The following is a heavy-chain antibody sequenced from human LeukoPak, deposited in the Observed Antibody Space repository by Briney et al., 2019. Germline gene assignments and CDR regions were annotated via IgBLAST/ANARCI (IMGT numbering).Heavy chain of an antibody. CDR2: IYSGGST. Sequence: GGSLRLSCAASGFTVSSNYMSWVRQAPGKGLEWVSVIYSGGSTYYADSVMGRFTISRDNSKNTLYLQMNSLRAEDTAVYYCARLDSSGYYFDYWGQGTLVTVSS. CDR1: GFTVSSNY. J-gene: IGHJ4*02. D-gene: IGHD3-22*01. V-gene: IGHV3-66*04. CDR3: ARLDSSGYYFDY.